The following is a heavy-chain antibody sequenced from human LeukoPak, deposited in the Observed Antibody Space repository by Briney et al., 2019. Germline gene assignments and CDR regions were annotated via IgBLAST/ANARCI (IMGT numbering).Heavy chain of an antibody. J-gene: IGHJ4*02. V-gene: IGHV1-2*02. D-gene: IGHD3-22*01. CDR2: IKPSSGAT. CDR1: GYTFSGHY. CDR3: ASCYYDSSGYYYFDY. Sequence: GASVKVSCKASGYTFSGHYMHWVRQAPGQGLEWMGWIKPSSGATNYAQKFRGRVTMTRDTSNRTSYMELSRLRSDDTALYYCASCYYDSSGYYYFDYWGQGTLVTASS.